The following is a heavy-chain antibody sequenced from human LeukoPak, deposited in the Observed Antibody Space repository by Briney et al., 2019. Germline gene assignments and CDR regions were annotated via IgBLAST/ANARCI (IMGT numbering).Heavy chain of an antibody. CDR3: ARHGANRQQLVMAFDI. Sequence: SETLSLTCTVSGDSISSYYWSWIRQPPGKGLGRIGYIYYSRSTNYNPSLKSRVTISIDTSKNQFSLKLNSVTAADTAVYYCARHGANRQQLVMAFDIWGQGTMVTVSS. CDR1: GDSISSYY. J-gene: IGHJ3*02. V-gene: IGHV4-59*08. CDR2: IYYSRST. D-gene: IGHD6-13*01.